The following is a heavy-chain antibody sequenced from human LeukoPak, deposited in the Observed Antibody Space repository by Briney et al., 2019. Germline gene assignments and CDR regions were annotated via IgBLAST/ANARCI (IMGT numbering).Heavy chain of an antibody. CDR3: ARSSYSSSWYPADNWFDP. CDR1: GGSISGTTYY. Sequence: SETLSLTCTVSGGSISGTTYYWVWVRQFPGKGLEWIGSIYYRGSTYDNPSLKSRVTISVDTSKNQFSLKLSSVTAADTAVYYCARSSYSSSWYPADNWFDPWGQGTLVTVSS. CDR2: IYYRGST. D-gene: IGHD6-13*01. V-gene: IGHV4-39*01. J-gene: IGHJ5*02.